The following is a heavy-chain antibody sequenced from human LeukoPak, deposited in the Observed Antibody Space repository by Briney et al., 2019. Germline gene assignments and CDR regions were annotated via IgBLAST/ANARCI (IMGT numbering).Heavy chain of an antibody. J-gene: IGHJ5*02. Sequence: GGSLRLSCAASGFTFSSYAMSWVRQAPGKGLVWVSSISGSGGSTYYADSVKGRFTISRDNSKNTLYLQMNGLRAEDTAVYYCAKVDIVVVPAADLWGQGTLVTVSS. CDR3: AKVDIVVVPAADL. D-gene: IGHD2-2*03. CDR2: ISGSGGST. V-gene: IGHV3-23*01. CDR1: GFTFSSYA.